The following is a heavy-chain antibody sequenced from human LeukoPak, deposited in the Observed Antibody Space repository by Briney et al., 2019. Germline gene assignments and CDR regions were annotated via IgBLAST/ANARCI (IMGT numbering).Heavy chain of an antibody. V-gene: IGHV3-64*01. D-gene: IGHD6-13*01. CDR2: INSNGRSP. Sequence: PGGSLRLSCAASGFTFSTYPMQWVRQAPGKGLEYVSAINSNGRSPYYANSVKGRFTISRDNSKNMLYLQMGSLRAEDMAVYYCARGAAADTYFFDYWGQGTLVTVSS. J-gene: IGHJ4*02. CDR1: GFTFSTYP. CDR3: ARGAAADTYFFDY.